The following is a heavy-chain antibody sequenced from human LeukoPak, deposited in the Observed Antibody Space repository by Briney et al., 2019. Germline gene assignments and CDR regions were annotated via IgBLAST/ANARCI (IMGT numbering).Heavy chain of an antibody. V-gene: IGHV4-39*01. CDR2: IYFSGGT. Sequence: MSSETLSLTCAVSGGSISSSNWWSWIRQPPGKGLEWIGSIYFSGGTYYNASLKSRVTISVDTSKNQFSLRLSSVTAADTAVYYCARLTGWYRGYYYYYMDVWGKGTTVTISS. CDR1: GGSISSSNW. J-gene: IGHJ6*03. CDR3: ARLTGWYRGYYYYYMDV. D-gene: IGHD6-19*01.